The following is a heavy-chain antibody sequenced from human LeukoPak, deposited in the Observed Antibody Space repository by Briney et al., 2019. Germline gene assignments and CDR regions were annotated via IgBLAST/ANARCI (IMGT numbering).Heavy chain of an antibody. CDR3: ARGGWYYFDY. CDR1: GGSISTYY. D-gene: IGHD6-19*01. V-gene: IGHV4-59*01. CDR2: VYYSGSA. J-gene: IGHJ4*02. Sequence: PSETLSPTCTVSGGSISTYYWSWIRQPPGKGLEWIGYVYYSGSANYNPSLNSRVTISVDTSKNQFSLNLTSVTAADTAVYYCARGGWYYFDYCGQGTPVTVSS.